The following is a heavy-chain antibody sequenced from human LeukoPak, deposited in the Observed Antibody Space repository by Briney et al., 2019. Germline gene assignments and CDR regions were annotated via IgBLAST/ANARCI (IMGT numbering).Heavy chain of an antibody. CDR2: IRYDGSNK. Sequence: GGSLRLSCAASGFTFNSYPMHWVRQAPGKGLEWVAYIRYDGSNKNYADSVKGRFTISRDNSRDTLYLQMNSLRAEDTARYYCAKDRGEWESYDPRDFDYWGQGTLVTVSS. CDR1: GFTFNSYP. D-gene: IGHD1-26*01. J-gene: IGHJ4*02. V-gene: IGHV3-30*02. CDR3: AKDRGEWESYDPRDFDY.